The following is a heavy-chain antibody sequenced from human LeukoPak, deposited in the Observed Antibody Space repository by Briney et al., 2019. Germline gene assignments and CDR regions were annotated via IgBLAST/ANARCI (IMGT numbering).Heavy chain of an antibody. CDR3: ARDLSSLPYYYYGMDV. D-gene: IGHD2-15*01. Sequence: PGGSLRLSCAASGFTFSSYAMHWVRQAPGKGLEWVAVISYDGSNKYYADSVKGRFTISRDNSKNTLYLQMNSLRAEDTAVYYCARDLSSLPYYYYGMDVRGQGTTVTVSS. CDR2: ISYDGSNK. CDR1: GFTFSSYA. V-gene: IGHV3-30-3*01. J-gene: IGHJ6*02.